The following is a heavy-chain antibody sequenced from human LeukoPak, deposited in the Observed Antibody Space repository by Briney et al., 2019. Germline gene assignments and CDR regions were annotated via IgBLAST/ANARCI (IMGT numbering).Heavy chain of an antibody. D-gene: IGHD6-19*01. V-gene: IGHV3-9*01. J-gene: IGHJ6*02. CDR3: AKQSVAVAFYYYGMDV. CDR2: ISWNSGSI. CDR1: GFTFSSYG. Sequence: PGRSLRLSCAASGFTFSSYGMHWVRQAPGKGLEWVSGISWNSGSIGYADSVKGRFTISRDNAKNSLYLQMNSLRAEDTALYYCAKQSVAVAFYYYGMDVWGQGTTVTVSS.